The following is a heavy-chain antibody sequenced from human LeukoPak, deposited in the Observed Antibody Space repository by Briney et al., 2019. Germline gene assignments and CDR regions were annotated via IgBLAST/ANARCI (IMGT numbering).Heavy chain of an antibody. CDR1: GGSISSYY. V-gene: IGHV4-59*01. Sequence: PSETLSLTCTVSGGSISSYYWSWIRQPPGKGLEWIGYIYYSGSTNYNPSLKSRVTISVDTSKNQFSLKLSSVTAADTAAYYCARVSDYYYGMDVWGQGTTVTVSS. J-gene: IGHJ6*02. CDR2: IYYSGST. CDR3: ARVSDYYYGMDV.